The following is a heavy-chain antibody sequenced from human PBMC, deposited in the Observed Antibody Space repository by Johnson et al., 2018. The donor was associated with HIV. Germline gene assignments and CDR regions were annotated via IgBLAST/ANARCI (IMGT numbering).Heavy chain of an antibody. CDR3: ARGSVFDI. CDR2: ISSSGGST. CDR1: RFTFSDYY. Sequence: QMQLVESGGGLVQPGGSLRLSCAASRFTFSDYYMSWIRQTPGKGLEWVSYISSSGGSTSYADSVKGRFTISRDNSKNTLYLQINSLTAGDMAVYYCARGSVFDIWGRGTMVTVSS. V-gene: IGHV3-11*04. D-gene: IGHD3-3*01. J-gene: IGHJ3*02.